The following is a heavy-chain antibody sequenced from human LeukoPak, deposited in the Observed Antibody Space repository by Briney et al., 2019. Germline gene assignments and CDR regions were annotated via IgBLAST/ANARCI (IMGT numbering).Heavy chain of an antibody. CDR3: ATLEGGVVFDY. J-gene: IGHJ4*02. CDR2: ISGSGGST. V-gene: IGHV3-23*01. Sequence: GGSLRLSCAASGFTFSSYAMSWVRQAPGKGLEWVSAISGSGGSTYYADSVKGRFTISRDNSKNTLYLQMNGLRAEDTAVYYCATLEGGVVFDYWGQGTLVTVSS. D-gene: IGHD3-3*01. CDR1: GFTFSSYA.